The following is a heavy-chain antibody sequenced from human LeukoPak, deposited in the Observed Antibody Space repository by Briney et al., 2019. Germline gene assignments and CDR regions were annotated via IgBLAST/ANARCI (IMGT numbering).Heavy chain of an antibody. V-gene: IGHV4-59*08. CDR3: ARRYSSSWYSYFDY. D-gene: IGHD6-13*01. Sequence: SGALSLTCTVSGDSISSYYWSWIRQPPGKGLEWIGYIYYSGSTNYNPSLKSRVTISVDTSKNQFSLKLSSVTAADTAVYYCARRYSSSWYSYFDYWGQGTLVTVSS. CDR1: GDSISSYY. J-gene: IGHJ4*02. CDR2: IYYSGST.